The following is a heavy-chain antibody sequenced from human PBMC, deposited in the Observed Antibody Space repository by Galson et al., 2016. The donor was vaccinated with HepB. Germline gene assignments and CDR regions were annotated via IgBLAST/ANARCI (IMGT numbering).Heavy chain of an antibody. CDR1: SGSVNDANFY. V-gene: IGHV4-30-4*08. J-gene: IGHJ5*02. CDR3: DRGFDH. Sequence: TLSLTCTVSSGSVNDANFYWAWVRLRPGEGLEWIGHIYYSGKAFYNESFKSRVSMSVYHTTAADTAVYYCARGPTATSYYPDRGFDHWSQGILVIVSS. CDR2: IYYSGKA. D-gene: IGHD3-10*01.